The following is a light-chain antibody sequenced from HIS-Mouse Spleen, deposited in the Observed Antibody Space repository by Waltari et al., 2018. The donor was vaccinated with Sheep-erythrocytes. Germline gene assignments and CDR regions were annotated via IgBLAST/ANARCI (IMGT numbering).Light chain of an antibody. V-gene: IGLV2-23*01. J-gene: IGLJ2*01. CDR2: EGS. Sequence: QSALTQPAAVAGSPGQSITLRCPGTSRDVGRYNLVTWYQQHPGKAPKLRIYEGSKRPSGVSNRFSGSKSGNTASLTISGLQAEDEADYYCCSYAGSSTLVFGGGTKLTVL. CDR3: CSYAGSSTLV. CDR1: SRDVGRYNL.